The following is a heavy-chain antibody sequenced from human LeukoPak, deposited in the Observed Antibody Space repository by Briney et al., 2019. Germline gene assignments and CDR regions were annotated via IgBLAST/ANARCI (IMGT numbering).Heavy chain of an antibody. CDR1: GFSFTHAW. CDR2: IKSKYDDQTT. J-gene: IGHJ4*02. V-gene: IGHV3-15*01. CDR3: TTVLIGYCSSSNCYAGDF. D-gene: IGHD2-2*01. Sequence: AGGSLRLSCTASGFSFTHAWMSWVRQAPGKGLEWVGRIKSKYDDQTTDYVAHVKGRFSISRDDSTATVYLQMNSLNSDDSAIYYCTTVLIGYCSSSNCYAGDFWGQGTRVIVSS.